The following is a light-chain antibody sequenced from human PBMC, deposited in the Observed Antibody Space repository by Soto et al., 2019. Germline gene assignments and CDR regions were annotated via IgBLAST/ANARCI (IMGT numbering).Light chain of an antibody. Sequence: EIVLTQSPATLSLSPGERATLSCRASQSVRSYLGWYQQRPGQAPRLLIYDASNRVTGIPTRFSGSGSGTDFTLTISSLEPEDFAVYYCQQGGTFGQGTRLEIK. CDR1: QSVRSY. CDR2: DAS. CDR3: QQGGT. J-gene: IGKJ5*01. V-gene: IGKV3-11*01.